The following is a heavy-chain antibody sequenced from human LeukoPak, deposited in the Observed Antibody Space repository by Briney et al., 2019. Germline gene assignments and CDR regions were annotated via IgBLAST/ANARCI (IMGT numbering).Heavy chain of an antibody. CDR2: ISSSSSYT. J-gene: IGHJ4*02. CDR3: ARAVSVSSYYFDC. D-gene: IGHD5/OR15-5a*01. V-gene: IGHV3-11*05. CDR1: EFYLLNAW. Sequence: PGGSLRLSCAASEFYLLNAWMSWVRQAPGKGLEWISYISSSSSYTNYVDSVKGRFTISRDNAKNSLYLQMNSLRAEDTAVYYCARAVSVSSYYFDCWGQGTLVTVSS.